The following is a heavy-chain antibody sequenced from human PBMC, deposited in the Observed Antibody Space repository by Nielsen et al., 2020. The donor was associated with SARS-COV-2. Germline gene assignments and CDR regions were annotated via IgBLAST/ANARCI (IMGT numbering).Heavy chain of an antibody. CDR2: ISYDGSNK. V-gene: IGHV3-30*18. D-gene: IGHD2-15*01. J-gene: IGHJ4*02. Sequence: SLKISCAASGFTFSTYGMHWVRQVPGKGLEWVAAISYDGSNKYYVDSVKGRFTISRDNSKNTLYLQMSSLREEDTAVYYCAKDWTAIVVVPSGGVDYWGQGTLVTVSS. CDR3: AKDWTAIVVVPSGGVDY. CDR1: GFTFSTYG.